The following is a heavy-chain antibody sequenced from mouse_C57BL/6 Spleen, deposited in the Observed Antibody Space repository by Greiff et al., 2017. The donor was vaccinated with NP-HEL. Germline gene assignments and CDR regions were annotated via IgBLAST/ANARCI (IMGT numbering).Heavy chain of an antibody. CDR1: GYTFTSYW. D-gene: IGHD1-1*01. V-gene: IGHV1-64*01. CDR3: AREDYGSSSYFDY. CDR2: IHPNSGST. J-gene: IGHJ2*01. Sequence: QVQLQQSGAELVKPGASVKLSCKASGYTFTSYWMHWVKQRPGQGLEWIGMIHPNSGSTNYNEKFKSKATLTVDKSSSTAYMQLSSLTSEDSAVYYCAREDYGSSSYFDYWGQGTTLTVSS.